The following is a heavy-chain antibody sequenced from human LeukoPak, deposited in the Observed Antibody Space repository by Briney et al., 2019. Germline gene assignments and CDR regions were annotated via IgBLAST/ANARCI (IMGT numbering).Heavy chain of an antibody. V-gene: IGHV3-23*01. Sequence: PGGSLRLSCAASGFSLSSYAMSWVRQAPGKGLEWVSAISGSGGSTYYADSVKGRFTVSRDNSKKTLYLQMNSLRAEDTAVYYCARDLTRYYDSSGYYLWGQGTLVTVSS. D-gene: IGHD3-22*01. J-gene: IGHJ4*02. CDR2: ISGSGGST. CDR1: GFSLSSYA. CDR3: ARDLTRYYDSSGYYL.